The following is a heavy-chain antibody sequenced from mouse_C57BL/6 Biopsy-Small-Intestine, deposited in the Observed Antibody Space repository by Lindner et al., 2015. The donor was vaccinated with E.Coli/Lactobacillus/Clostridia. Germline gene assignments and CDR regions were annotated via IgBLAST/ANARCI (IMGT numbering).Heavy chain of an antibody. CDR1: GYTFTGYW. V-gene: IGHV1-9*01. CDR3: ARRYGVPYVMDY. Sequence: QLQESGAGLMKPGASVKLSCKATGYTFTGYWIEWVKQRPGHGLEWIGEILPGSGSTNSSEKFKGKATFTADTSSNTAYMQLSSLTTEDSAIYYCARRYGVPYVMDYWGQGTSVTVSS. D-gene: IGHD1-1*01. CDR2: ILPGSGST. J-gene: IGHJ4*01.